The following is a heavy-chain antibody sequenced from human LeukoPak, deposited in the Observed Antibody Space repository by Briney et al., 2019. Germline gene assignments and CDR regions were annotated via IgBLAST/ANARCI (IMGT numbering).Heavy chain of an antibody. J-gene: IGHJ4*02. CDR3: ARDRDVDAAMVTGSFDY. CDR1: GSTFSSYA. V-gene: IGHV3-30-3*01. Sequence: PGGSLRLSCAASGSTFSSYAMHWVRQAPGKGLEWVAVISYDGSNKYYADSVKGRFTISRDNSKNTLYLQMNSLRAEDTAVYYCARDRDVDAAMVTGSFDYWGQGTLVTVSS. D-gene: IGHD5-18*01. CDR2: ISYDGSNK.